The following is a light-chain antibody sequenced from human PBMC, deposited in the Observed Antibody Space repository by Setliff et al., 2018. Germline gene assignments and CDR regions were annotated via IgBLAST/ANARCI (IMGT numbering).Light chain of an antibody. Sequence: QSALTQPASASGSPGQSITISCTGTSNDVGGYNYVSWYQQYPNKAPELMIYDVNNRPSGLSNRFSGSKSGNTASLTISGLQAEDEADYYCSSYTATGTVAFGGGTKVTVL. CDR2: DVN. V-gene: IGLV2-14*01. CDR1: SNDVGGYNY. J-gene: IGLJ2*01. CDR3: SSYTATGTVA.